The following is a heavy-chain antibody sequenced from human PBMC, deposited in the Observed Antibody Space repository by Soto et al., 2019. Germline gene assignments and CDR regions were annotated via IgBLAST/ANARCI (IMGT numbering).Heavy chain of an antibody. CDR1: GGSISSSSYY. J-gene: IGHJ4*02. CDR2: IYYSGST. CDR3: ARQGSWYAPTDFDY. V-gene: IGHV4-39*01. Sequence: QLQLQESGPGLVKPSETLSLTCTVSGGSISSSSYYWRWIRQPPGKGLEWIGSIYYSGSTYYNPSLKSRVTISVDTSKNQFSLKLSSVTAADTAVYYCARQGSWYAPTDFDYWGQGTLVTVSS. D-gene: IGHD6-13*01.